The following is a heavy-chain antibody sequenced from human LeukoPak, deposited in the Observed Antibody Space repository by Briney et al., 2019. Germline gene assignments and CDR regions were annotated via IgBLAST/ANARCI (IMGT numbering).Heavy chain of an antibody. D-gene: IGHD1-26*01. CDR3: AQVGGMAQDV. CDR2: ISSSSSYI. Sequence: GGSLRLSCAASGFTFSSYSMNWVRQAPGKGLEWVSSISSSSSYIYYADSVKGRFTISRDNAKNSLYLQMNSLRAEDTAIYYCAQVGGMAQDVWGKGTTVTVSS. CDR1: GFTFSSYS. V-gene: IGHV3-21*04. J-gene: IGHJ6*04.